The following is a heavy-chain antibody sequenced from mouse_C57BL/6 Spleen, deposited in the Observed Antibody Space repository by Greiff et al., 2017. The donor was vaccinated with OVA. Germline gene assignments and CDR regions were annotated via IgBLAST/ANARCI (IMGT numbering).Heavy chain of an antibody. CDR3: AKNADNDDDDYAMDY. D-gene: IGHD2-4*01. CDR1: GFSLTSYG. V-gene: IGHV2-4*01. CDR2: IWSGGST. J-gene: IGHJ4*01. Sequence: VQLQQSGPGLVQPSQSLSITCTVSGFSLTSYGVHWVRQPPGQGLEWLGVIWSGGSTDYNAAFISRLSISKDNSTCQVFFKMNSLQADDTAIYYGAKNADNDDDDYAMDYWGQGTSVTVSS.